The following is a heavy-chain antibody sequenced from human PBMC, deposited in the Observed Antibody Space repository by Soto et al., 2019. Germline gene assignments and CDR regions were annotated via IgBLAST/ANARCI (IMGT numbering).Heavy chain of an antibody. J-gene: IGHJ4*02. CDR3: TSPVVVPAASDY. V-gene: IGHV3-15*01. CDR2: IKSKTDGGTT. Sequence: GGSLRLSCAASGFTFSNAWMSWFRQAPGKGLEWVGRIKSKTDGGTTDYAAPVKGRFTISRDDSKNTLYLQMNSLKTEDTAVYYCTSPVVVPAASDYWGQGTLVTVSS. D-gene: IGHD2-2*01. CDR1: GFTFSNAW.